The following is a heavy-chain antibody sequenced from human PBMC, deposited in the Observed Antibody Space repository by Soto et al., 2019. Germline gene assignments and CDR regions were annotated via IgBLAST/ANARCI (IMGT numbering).Heavy chain of an antibody. V-gene: IGHV3-23*01. CDR1: GFTFSSYA. Sequence: GGSLRLSCAASGFTFSSYAMSWVRQAPGKGLEWVSAISGSVGSTYYADSVKGRFTISRVNSKNTLYLQMNSLRAQDSAVYYCAKGQRAGYSNYYYGMDVWGQGTTVTVSS. CDR2: ISGSVGST. J-gene: IGHJ6*02. CDR3: AKGQRAGYSNYYYGMDV. D-gene: IGHD4-4*01.